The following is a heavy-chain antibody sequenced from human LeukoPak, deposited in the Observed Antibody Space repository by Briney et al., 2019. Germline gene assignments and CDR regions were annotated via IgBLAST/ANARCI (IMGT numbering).Heavy chain of an antibody. D-gene: IGHD1-7*01. Sequence: GGSLRLSCAASGFTFRNAWMSWVRQAPGKGLEWVGRIKRKNDLGRTDYAAPVKARFTISRDDSKNTLYLQMNSLKTEDTAVYYCTAENFLYAFDIWGQGTMVTVSS. CDR2: IKRKNDLGRT. CDR1: GFTFRNAW. J-gene: IGHJ3*02. V-gene: IGHV3-15*01. CDR3: TAENFLYAFDI.